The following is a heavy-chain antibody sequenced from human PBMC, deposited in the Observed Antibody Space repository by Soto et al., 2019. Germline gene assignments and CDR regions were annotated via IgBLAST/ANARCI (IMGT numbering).Heavy chain of an antibody. CDR2: ISGSGGDT. V-gene: IGHV3-23*01. CDR3: AKESSNSANYYYYYYGMDV. CDR1: GFAFSDYA. Sequence: GGSLRLSCTASGFAFSDYAMSWVRQAPGKGLEWVSGISGSGGDTYYADSVKGRFTTSRDKSRNMLFLQMSSLRPEDTAVYYCAKESSNSANYYYYYYGMDVWGPGTAVTVSS. D-gene: IGHD1-1*01. J-gene: IGHJ6*02.